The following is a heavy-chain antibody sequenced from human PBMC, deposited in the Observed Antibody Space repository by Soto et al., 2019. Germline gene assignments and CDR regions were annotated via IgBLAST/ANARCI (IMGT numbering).Heavy chain of an antibody. J-gene: IGHJ3*02. CDR2: IVVGSGNT. CDR1: GFTFTSSA. D-gene: IGHD2-15*01. CDR3: ARGWVVVAAMDAFDI. V-gene: IGHV1-58*01. Sequence: SVKVSCQASGFTFTSSAVQWVRQPRGQRLEWIGWIVVGSGNTNYAQKFQERVTITRDMSTSTAYMELSSLRSEDTAVYYCARGWVVVAAMDAFDIWGQGTMVTVSS.